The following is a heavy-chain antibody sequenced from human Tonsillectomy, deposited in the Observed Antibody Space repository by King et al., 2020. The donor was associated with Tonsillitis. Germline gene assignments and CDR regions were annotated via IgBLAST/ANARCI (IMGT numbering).Heavy chain of an antibody. CDR2: IIPLFGST. CDR3: ARGVSLLKQQLVFLDY. D-gene: IGHD6-13*01. CDR1: GGTFSSYV. Sequence: QLVQSGAEVKKPGSSVKVSCKASGGTFSSYVISWVRQAPGQGLEWMGGIIPLFGSTNYAQKFQGRGTITADESTSTAYMELSSLRSEDTAVYYCARGVSLLKQQLVFLDYWGQGTLVTVSS. J-gene: IGHJ4*02. V-gene: IGHV1-69*12.